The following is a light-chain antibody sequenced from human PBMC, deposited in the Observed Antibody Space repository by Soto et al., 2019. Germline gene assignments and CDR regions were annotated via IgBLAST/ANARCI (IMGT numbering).Light chain of an antibody. Sequence: AIRMTQSPSSLSASTGDRVTITCRASQGISSYLAWYQQKPGKAPKLLIYKASSLASGVPSRFSGSGSGTEFTLTISSLQPEDVATYHCQQHTTFGQGTKV. J-gene: IGKJ1*01. CDR1: QGISSY. CDR2: KAS. CDR3: QQHTT. V-gene: IGKV1-8*01.